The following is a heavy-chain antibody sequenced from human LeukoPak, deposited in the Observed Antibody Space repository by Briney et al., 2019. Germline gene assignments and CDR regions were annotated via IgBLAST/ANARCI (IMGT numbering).Heavy chain of an antibody. CDR1: GGTFSSYA. CDR2: IIPILGIA. CDR3: ARGLYDSSGYYPEDDY. Sequence: PVKVSCKASGGTFSSYAISWVRQAPGQGLEWMGRIIPILGIANYAQKFQGRVTITADKSTSTAYMELSSLRSEDTAVYYCARGLYDSSGYYPEDDYWGQGTLVTVSS. V-gene: IGHV1-69*04. J-gene: IGHJ4*02. D-gene: IGHD3-22*01.